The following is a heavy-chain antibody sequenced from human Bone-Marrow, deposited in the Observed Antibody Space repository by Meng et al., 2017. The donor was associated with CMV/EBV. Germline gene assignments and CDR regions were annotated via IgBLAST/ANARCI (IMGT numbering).Heavy chain of an antibody. CDR3: ARDPLVNRGAFDI. Sequence: GSLRLSCTVSGGSISSYYWSWIRQPPGKGLEWIGYIYYSGSTNYNPSLKSRVTVSVDTSKNRFSLKLSSVTDADTAVYYCARDPLVNRGAFDIWGQGTMVTVSS. D-gene: IGHD2/OR15-2a*01. CDR1: GGSISSYY. J-gene: IGHJ3*02. CDR2: IYYSGST. V-gene: IGHV4-59*01.